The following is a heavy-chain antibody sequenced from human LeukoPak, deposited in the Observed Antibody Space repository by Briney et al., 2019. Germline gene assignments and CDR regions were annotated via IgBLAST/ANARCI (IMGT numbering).Heavy chain of an antibody. CDR1: GGTFSSYA. D-gene: IGHD3-9*01. Sequence: GASVKVSCKASGGTFSSYAISWVRQAPGQGLEWMGGIIPIFGTANYAQKFQGRVTITADKSTSTAYMELSSLRSEDTAVYYCAREMGDYDILTGPDYYYMDVWGKGTTVTISS. CDR3: AREMGDYDILTGPDYYYMDV. CDR2: IIPIFGTA. J-gene: IGHJ6*03. V-gene: IGHV1-69*06.